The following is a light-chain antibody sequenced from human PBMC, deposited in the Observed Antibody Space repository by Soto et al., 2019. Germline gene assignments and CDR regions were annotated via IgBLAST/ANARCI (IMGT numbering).Light chain of an antibody. CDR3: QQFGGSSRT. CDR2: GAS. Sequence: EIVVTQSPATLSLSPGERATLSCRASQSVSSSLAWYQQKPCQAPRLLIYGASFRATGITDRFSGSGSGTDFTLTISRLEPEDFAVYYCQQFGGSSRTFGQGTKVEIK. CDR1: QSVSSS. V-gene: IGKV3-20*01. J-gene: IGKJ1*01.